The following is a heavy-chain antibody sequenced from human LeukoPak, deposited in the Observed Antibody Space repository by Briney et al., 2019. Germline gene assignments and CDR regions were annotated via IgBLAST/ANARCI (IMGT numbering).Heavy chain of an antibody. V-gene: IGHV4-34*01. CDR1: GGSFSGYY. D-gene: IGHD6-13*01. CDR3: ARRTRSHSSSWYGYFDY. J-gene: IGHJ4*02. Sequence: SETLSLTCAVYGGSFSGYYWSWIRQPPGKGLEWIGEINHSGSTNYNPSLKSRVTISVDTSKNQFSLKLSSVTAADTTVYYCARRTRSHSSSWYGYFDYWGQGTLVTVSS. CDR2: INHSGST.